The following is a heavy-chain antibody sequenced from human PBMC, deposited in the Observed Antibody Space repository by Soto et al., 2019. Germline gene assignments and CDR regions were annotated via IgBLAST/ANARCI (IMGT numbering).Heavy chain of an antibody. V-gene: IGHV3-13*01. D-gene: IGHD6-19*01. CDR3: ARVKSNGWYYFDN. J-gene: IGHJ4*02. Sequence: SLRLSCTASGFTFSTYDMHWVRQFTGKGLEWVSAIRTAGDTYYPGSVKGRFTISRENAKNSLYLQMDSLRVEDTAVYYCARVKSNGWYYFDNWGQGTLVTVSS. CDR1: GFTFSTYD. CDR2: IRTAGDT.